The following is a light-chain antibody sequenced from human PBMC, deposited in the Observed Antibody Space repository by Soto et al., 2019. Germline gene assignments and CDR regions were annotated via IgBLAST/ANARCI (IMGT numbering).Light chain of an antibody. V-gene: IGLV1-36*01. CDR3: AAWDASLNGVV. CDR2: YDD. CDR1: DSNIGSNG. J-gene: IGLJ3*02. Sequence: QSVLTQPPSVSEAPRQRVTISCSGSDSNIGSNGVNWYQQLPGKAPKLVIFYDDLLPLGVSDRFSGSKSDTSASLAISDLQSEDEAEHFCAAWDASLNGVVFGGGTKLTVL.